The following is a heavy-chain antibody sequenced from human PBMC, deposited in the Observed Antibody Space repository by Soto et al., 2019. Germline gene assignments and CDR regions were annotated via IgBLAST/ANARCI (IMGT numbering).Heavy chain of an antibody. CDR3: SKEQDYDFWSGYYTKYYFDY. CDR1: GFTFSSYA. J-gene: IGHJ4*02. Sequence: EVQLLESGGGLVQPGGSLRLSCAASGFTFSSYAMSWVRQAPGKGLEWVSAISGSGGSTYYADSVKGRFTISRDNSKNTLYLQMNSLRAEDTAVYYCSKEQDYDFWSGYYTKYYFDYWGQGSLVTVSS. CDR2: ISGSGGST. D-gene: IGHD3-3*01. V-gene: IGHV3-23*01.